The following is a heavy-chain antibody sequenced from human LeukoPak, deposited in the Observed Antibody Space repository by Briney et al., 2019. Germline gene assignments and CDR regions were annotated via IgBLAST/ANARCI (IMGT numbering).Heavy chain of an antibody. D-gene: IGHD3-10*01. CDR1: GFTFSSYW. Sequence: GGSLRLSCAASGFTFSSYWMSWVRQAPGKGLEWVANIKQDGSEKYYVDSVKGRFTISRDNAKNSLYLQMNSLSADDTAVYYCARERTYYYGSGSYSEYYYYYYGMDVWGQGTRVTVSS. CDR2: IKQDGSEK. CDR3: ARERTYYYGSGSYSEYYYYYYGMDV. J-gene: IGHJ6*02. V-gene: IGHV3-7*01.